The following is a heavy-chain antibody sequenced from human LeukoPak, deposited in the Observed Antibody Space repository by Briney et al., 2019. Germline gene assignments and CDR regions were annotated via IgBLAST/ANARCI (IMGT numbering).Heavy chain of an antibody. V-gene: IGHV4-61*02. CDR1: GGSLSRGSDY. Sequence: SETLSLTCTVSGGSLSRGSDYWSWIRQPAGEGLEWIGRVYTSGSTNYNPSLKSRDTLSVDTSQNQFSMELSSVTAPDTAVFYCAGGQQTYSSSGWYFDLWGRGTLVTVSS. D-gene: IGHD6-6*01. CDR3: AGGQQTYSSSGWYFDL. CDR2: VYTSGST. J-gene: IGHJ2*01.